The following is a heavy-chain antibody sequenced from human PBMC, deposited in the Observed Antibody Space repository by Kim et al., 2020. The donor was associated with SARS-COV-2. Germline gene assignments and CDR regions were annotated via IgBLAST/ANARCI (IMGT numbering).Heavy chain of an antibody. D-gene: IGHD3-22*01. V-gene: IGHV3-11*03. CDR2: ITPKSTYR. CDR3: VRVSSTWYFQD. Sequence: GGSLRLSCAASGFNFGDYYMTWIRQAPGKGLEWVSYITPKSTYRNYADSVAGRFTISRDNAKNSLYLEVTSLRAEDTAIYYCVRVSSTWYFQDCGQGTLVTVSS. J-gene: IGHJ1*01. CDR1: GFNFGDYY.